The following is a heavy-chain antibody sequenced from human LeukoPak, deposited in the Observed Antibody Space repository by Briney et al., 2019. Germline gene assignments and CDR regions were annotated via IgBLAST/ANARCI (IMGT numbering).Heavy chain of an antibody. CDR3: ARDSAGYYDFWSGYYGPDY. CDR1: GLIFSNYA. J-gene: IGHJ4*02. V-gene: IGHV3-23*01. D-gene: IGHD3-3*01. CDR2: IKINSSST. Sequence: PGGSLRLSCAVSGLIFSNYALSWVRQAPGKGLEWVSSIKINSSSTYYADSVKGRFTISRDNSKSTLYLQMNSLRAEDTAVYYCARDSAGYYDFWSGYYGPDYWGQGTLVTVSS.